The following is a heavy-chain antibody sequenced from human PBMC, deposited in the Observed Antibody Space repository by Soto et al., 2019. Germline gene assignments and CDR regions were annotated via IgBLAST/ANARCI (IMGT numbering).Heavy chain of an antibody. CDR2: IYHSGST. V-gene: IGHV4-4*02. CDR1: GGSIRSSNC. CDR3: VHGLAAAGDY. D-gene: IGHD6-13*01. J-gene: IGHJ4*02. Sequence: PSETRSRTCAVSGGSIRSSNCWSWVRQPPGKGLEWIGEIYHSGSTNDNPSLKSRVTISVDKSKNQFSLKLSSVTAADTAVYYCVHGLAAAGDYWGKGTLVTAS.